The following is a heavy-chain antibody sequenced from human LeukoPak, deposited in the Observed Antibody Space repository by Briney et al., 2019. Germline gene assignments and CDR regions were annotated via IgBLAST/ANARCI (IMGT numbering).Heavy chain of an antibody. CDR1: GGSISSSSYY. V-gene: IGHV4-39*07. J-gene: IGHJ2*01. CDR2: TYYSGST. D-gene: IGHD2-15*01. CDR3: AIGLYCSGGSCYSYWYFDL. Sequence: SETPSLTCTVSGGSISSSSYYWDWIRQPPGKGLEWIGTTYYSGSTYYNPSLKSRVTISVDTSKNQFSLKLSSVTAADTAVYYCAIGLYCSGGSCYSYWYFDLWGRGTLVTVSS.